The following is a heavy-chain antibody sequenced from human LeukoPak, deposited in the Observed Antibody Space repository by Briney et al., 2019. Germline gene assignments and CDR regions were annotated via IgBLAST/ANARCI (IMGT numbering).Heavy chain of an antibody. D-gene: IGHD6-13*01. V-gene: IGHV4-59*11. CDR1: GASITTHS. CDR2: IYKIGTT. Sequence: SETLSLTCSVPGASITTHSWSWIRQPPGKGLESIGFIYKIGTTNYRPSLKSRVTISVDTSKNQLSLKLSSVTAADTAIYYCARGGASSHYFDSWGQGTPVTVSS. J-gene: IGHJ4*02. CDR3: ARGGASSHYFDS.